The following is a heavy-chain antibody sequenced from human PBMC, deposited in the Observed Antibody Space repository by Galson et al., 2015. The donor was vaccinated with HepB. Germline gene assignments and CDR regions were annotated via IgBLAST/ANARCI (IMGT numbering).Heavy chain of an antibody. CDR3: ARSDDYNFDS. D-gene: IGHD5-24*01. J-gene: IGHJ4*02. CDR1: GFTFSTST. CDR2: ISSSSSCI. Sequence: SLRLSCAASGFTFSTSTMNWVRQAPGKGLEWVSCISSSSSCIYNADSVKGRFTISRDNAKNSLYLQMNSLRAEDTAVYYCARSDDYNFDSWGQGTLVTVSS. V-gene: IGHV3-21*01.